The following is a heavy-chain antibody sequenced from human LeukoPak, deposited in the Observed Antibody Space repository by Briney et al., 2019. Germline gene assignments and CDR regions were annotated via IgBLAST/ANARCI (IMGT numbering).Heavy chain of an antibody. CDR1: GGTFSSYA. D-gene: IGHD2-15*01. V-gene: IGHV1-69*13. CDR3: ARAEGYCSGGSCYSSFDY. J-gene: IGHJ4*02. Sequence: ASVKVSCKASGGTFSSYAISWVRQAPGQGLEWMGGIIPIFGTANHAQKFQGRVTITADESTSTAYMELSSLRSEDTAVYYCARAEGYCSGGSCYSSFDYWGQGTLVTVSS. CDR2: IIPIFGTA.